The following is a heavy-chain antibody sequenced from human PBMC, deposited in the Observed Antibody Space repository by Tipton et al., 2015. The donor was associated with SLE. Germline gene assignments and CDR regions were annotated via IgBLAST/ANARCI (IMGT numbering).Heavy chain of an antibody. CDR1: GGSISSSSYY. Sequence: TLSLTCTVSGGSISSSSYYWGWIRQPPGKGLEWIGSIYHSGNTYYNPSLTSRVRIAVDTSKNQFSLKLSSVTAADTAVYYCARDLSSAYYYADYFDYWGQGTLVTVSS. J-gene: IGHJ4*02. D-gene: IGHD3-22*01. CDR2: IYHSGNT. CDR3: ARDLSSAYYYADYFDY. V-gene: IGHV4-39*07.